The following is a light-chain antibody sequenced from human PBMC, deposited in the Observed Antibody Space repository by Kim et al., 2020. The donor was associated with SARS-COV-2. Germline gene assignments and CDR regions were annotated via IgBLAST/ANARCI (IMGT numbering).Light chain of an antibody. CDR1: SSDVGGYNY. CDR2: EVS. V-gene: IGLV2-8*01. J-gene: IGLJ2*01. Sequence: QSALTQPPSASGSPGQSVTISCTGTSSDVGGYNYVSWYQQHPGKAPKLMIYEVSKRPSGVPDRFSGSKSGNTASLTVPGLQAEDEADYYCSSYAGSNNLVVFGGGTQLTVL. CDR3: SSYAGSNNLVV.